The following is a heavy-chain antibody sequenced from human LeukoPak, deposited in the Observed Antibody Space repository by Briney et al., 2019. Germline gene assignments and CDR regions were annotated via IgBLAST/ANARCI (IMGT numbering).Heavy chain of an antibody. CDR3: AKSLGVGGYTRYKGFDQ. Sequence: PGGSLRLSCAASGFTFNSFAMNWVRQAPGKGLEWVSSISCSDGSSHHADFVKGRFTISRDNSKNTLHLQMSSLRAEDTAVYYCAKSLGVGGYTRYKGFDQWGQGTPVTVSS. J-gene: IGHJ4*02. CDR2: ISCSDGSS. CDR1: GFTFNSFA. V-gene: IGHV3-23*01. D-gene: IGHD3-16*02.